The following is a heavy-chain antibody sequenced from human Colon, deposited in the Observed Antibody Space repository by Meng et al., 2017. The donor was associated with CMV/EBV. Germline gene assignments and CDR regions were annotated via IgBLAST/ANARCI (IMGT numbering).Heavy chain of an antibody. CDR1: GFTFSNYW. CDR2: INQDGSEK. V-gene: IGHV3-7*01. CDR3: ARRPLGFCSSMSCQPLWYFDL. D-gene: IGHD2-2*01. J-gene: IGHJ2*01. Sequence: GESLKISCAASGFTFSNYWMSWVRQAPGKGLEWVANINQDGSEKYYVGSVKGRFTISRDNAKNSLYLQMNSLRAEDAAVYYCARRPLGFCSSMSCQPLWYFDLWGRDTLVTAPQ.